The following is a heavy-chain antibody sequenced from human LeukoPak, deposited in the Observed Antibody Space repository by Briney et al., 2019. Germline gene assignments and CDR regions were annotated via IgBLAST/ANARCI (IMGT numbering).Heavy chain of an antibody. J-gene: IGHJ5*02. CDR3: ARSITIFGVATLGVFWFDP. V-gene: IGHV4-38-2*02. D-gene: IGHD3-3*01. CDR1: GYSISSGYY. Sequence: SETLSLTCTVSGYSISSGYYWGWIRQPPGEGLEWIGSIYHSGSTYYNPSLKSRVTISVDTSKNQFSLKLSSVTAADTAVYYCARSITIFGVATLGVFWFDPWGQGTLVTVSS. CDR2: IYHSGST.